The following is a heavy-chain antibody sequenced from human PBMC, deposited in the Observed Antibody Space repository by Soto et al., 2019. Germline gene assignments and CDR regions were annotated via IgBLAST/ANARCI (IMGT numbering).Heavy chain of an antibody. CDR3: AKETQANLGTGGFDY. D-gene: IGHD7-27*01. V-gene: IGHV3-9*01. CDR2: ISWNSGTV. Sequence: GGSLRLSCAASGFTFDDYAMHWVRQAPGKGLEWVSGISWNSGTVGYADSVKGRFTISRDNAKNSLYLQVKSLTTEDTALYYCAKETQANLGTGGFDYWGQGGPVTVSS. CDR1: GFTFDDYA. J-gene: IGHJ4*02.